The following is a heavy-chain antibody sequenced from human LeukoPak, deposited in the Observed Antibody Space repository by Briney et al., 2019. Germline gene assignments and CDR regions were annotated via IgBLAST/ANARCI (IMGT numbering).Heavy chain of an antibody. D-gene: IGHD3-3*01. V-gene: IGHV3-21*01. J-gene: IGHJ3*02. CDR1: GFTFSSYS. Sequence: GGSLRLSCAASGFTFSSYSMNWVRQAPGKGLEWVSSISSSSSYIYYADSVKGRFTISRDNAKNSLYLQMNSLRAEDTAVYYCAPLGVLISGYRAFDIWGQGTMVAVSS. CDR3: APLGVLISGYRAFDI. CDR2: ISSSSSYI.